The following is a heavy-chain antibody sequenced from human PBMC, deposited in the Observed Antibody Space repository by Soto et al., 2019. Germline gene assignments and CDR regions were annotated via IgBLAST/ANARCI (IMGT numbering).Heavy chain of an antibody. CDR2: IYFDGITT. V-gene: IGHV3-74*01. Sequence: GGSLRLSCTASGCTFNTHWRHWVRQAPGKGLVWVSRIYFDGITTNYADAVKGRLTASRHNAKNTVYLHVNTLRDEDTAVYYCARGGAMGVDYWGQGTLVTVSS. CDR1: GCTFNTHW. D-gene: IGHD1-26*01. CDR3: ARGGAMGVDY. J-gene: IGHJ4*02.